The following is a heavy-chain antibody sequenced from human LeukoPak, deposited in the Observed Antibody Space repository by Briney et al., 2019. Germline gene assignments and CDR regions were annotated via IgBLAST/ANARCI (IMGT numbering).Heavy chain of an antibody. CDR1: GFTFSSYW. J-gene: IGHJ6*03. V-gene: IGHV3-48*04. CDR3: AREDYYYMDV. CDR2: ISSSGSTI. Sequence: PGGSLRLSCAASGFTFSSYWMSWVRQAPGKGLEWVSYISSSGSTIYYADSVKGRFTISRDNAKNSLYLQMNSLRAEDTAVYYCAREDYYYMDVWGKGTTVTISS.